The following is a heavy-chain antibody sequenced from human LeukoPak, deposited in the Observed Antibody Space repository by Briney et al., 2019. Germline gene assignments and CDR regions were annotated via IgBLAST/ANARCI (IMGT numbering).Heavy chain of an antibody. J-gene: IGHJ4*02. CDR2: ISADGDST. CDR3: AKRRYCTSSTCHDFDY. D-gene: IGHD2-2*01. CDR1: EFTFRSYA. Sequence: GGSLRLSCAASEFTFRSYAMNWVRQAPGKGLEWVSAISADGDSTYYADSVKGRFTISRDNSKNTLYLQMSSLRPGDTAVYYCAKRRYCTSSTCHDFDYWGQGTLVTVSS. V-gene: IGHV3-23*01.